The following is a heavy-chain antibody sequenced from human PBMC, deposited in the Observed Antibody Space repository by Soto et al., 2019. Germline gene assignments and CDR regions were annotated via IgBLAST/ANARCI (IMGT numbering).Heavy chain of an antibody. Sequence: SETRSLTCTVSGGSISSGGYYCSWIRQHPGKGLEWIGYIYYSGSTYYNPSLKSRVTISVDTSKNQFSLKLSSVTAADTAVYYCARVVPAAMPSYAFDIWGQGTMVTVSS. J-gene: IGHJ3*02. CDR3: ARVVPAAMPSYAFDI. D-gene: IGHD2-2*01. V-gene: IGHV4-31*03. CDR2: IYYSGST. CDR1: GGSISSGGYY.